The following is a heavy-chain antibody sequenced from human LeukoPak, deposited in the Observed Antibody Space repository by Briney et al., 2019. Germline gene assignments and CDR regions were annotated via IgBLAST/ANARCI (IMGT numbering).Heavy chain of an antibody. Sequence: SETLSLTCTVSGYSISSGYYWGWIRQPPGKGLEWIGSIYHSGSTYYNPSLKSRVTISVDTSKNQFSLKLSSVTAADTAVYYCAREGYYDSSGYYSGQGSDAFDIWGQGTMVTVSS. CDR2: IYHSGST. D-gene: IGHD3-22*01. V-gene: IGHV4-38-2*02. J-gene: IGHJ3*02. CDR3: AREGYYDSSGYYSGQGSDAFDI. CDR1: GYSISSGYY.